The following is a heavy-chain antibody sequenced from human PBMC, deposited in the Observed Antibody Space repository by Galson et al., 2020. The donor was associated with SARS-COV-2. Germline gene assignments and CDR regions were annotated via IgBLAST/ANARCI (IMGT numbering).Heavy chain of an antibody. Sequence: SQTLSLTCAVYGGSFSDYSWTWVRQPPGKGLEWIGEISHSGSTNYSPSLKSRVFMSVDTSKNQFSLRLSSVTAADTAVYYCASDPSDITMVRGEHYYYYGMDVWGQGTTVTVSS. D-gene: IGHD3-10*01. CDR2: ISHSGST. CDR3: ASDPSDITMVRGEHYYYYGMDV. V-gene: IGHV4-34*01. CDR1: GGSFSDYS. J-gene: IGHJ6*02.